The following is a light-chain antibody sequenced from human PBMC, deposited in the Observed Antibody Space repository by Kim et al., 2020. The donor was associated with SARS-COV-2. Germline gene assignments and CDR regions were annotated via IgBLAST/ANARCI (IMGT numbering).Light chain of an antibody. CDR3: QQYNNWPLS. Sequence: SVCPGESATLACRASQSVSSNLAWYQQKPGQTPRLLIYGASTRATGIPARFSGSGSGTEFTLTIGSLQSEDFAVYYCQQYNNWPLSFGGGTKLEI. V-gene: IGKV3-15*01. J-gene: IGKJ4*01. CDR2: GAS. CDR1: QSVSSN.